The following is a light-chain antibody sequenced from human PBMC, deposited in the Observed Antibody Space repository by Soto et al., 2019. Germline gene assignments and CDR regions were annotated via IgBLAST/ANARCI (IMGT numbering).Light chain of an antibody. CDR3: QQYGSSPPYT. J-gene: IGKJ2*01. Sequence: EIVLTQSPGTLSLSPGERATLSCRASQSVSSSYLAWYQQKPGQAPRLLIYGASSMATGIPDRFGGSGSGTDFTLTISRLEPKDFAVYYCQQYGSSPPYTFGQGTKLEIK. V-gene: IGKV3-20*01. CDR2: GAS. CDR1: QSVSSSY.